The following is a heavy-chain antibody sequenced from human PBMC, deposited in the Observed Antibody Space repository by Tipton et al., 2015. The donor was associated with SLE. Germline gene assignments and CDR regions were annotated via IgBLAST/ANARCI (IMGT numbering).Heavy chain of an antibody. CDR2: IGTAGDT. J-gene: IGHJ6*02. V-gene: IGHV3-13*01. Sequence: SLRLSCAASGFTFSSYGMHWVRQAPGKGLEWVSAIGTAGDTYYPGSVKGRFTISRENAKNSLYLQMNSLRAGDTAVYYCARAIAVGGGVDVWGQGTTVTVSS. CDR1: GFTFSSYG. CDR3: ARAIAVGGGVDV. D-gene: IGHD6-19*01.